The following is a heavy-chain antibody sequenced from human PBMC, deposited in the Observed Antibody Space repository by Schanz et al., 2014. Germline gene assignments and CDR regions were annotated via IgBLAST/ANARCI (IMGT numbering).Heavy chain of an antibody. D-gene: IGHD3-16*01. Sequence: QVQLVESGGGVVQPGGSLRLSCAASGFTFSTYDMHWVRQPPGKGLEWVAFIRYDGSKEYSADSVKGRFTVSRDNSKNTVYLQMNSLRSEDTAVYYCTRDRGALINHNDALDLWGQGTMVSVSS. J-gene: IGHJ3*01. CDR3: TRDRGALINHNDALDL. CDR1: GFTFSTYD. V-gene: IGHV3-30*02. CDR2: IRYDGSKE.